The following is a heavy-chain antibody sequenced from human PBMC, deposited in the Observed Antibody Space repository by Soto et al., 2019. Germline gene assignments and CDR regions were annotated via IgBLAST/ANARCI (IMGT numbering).Heavy chain of an antibody. CDR1: GFSFSRYT. V-gene: IGHV3-21*06. Sequence: PGGSLRPSCAASGFSFSRYTVSWLRQAPGKGLEWISSISSTSFYIYYSDSVKGRFTVSRDNSKNLLFLQMVSLRAEDTAVYFCARGSGSQHTIFDWWGQGSQVTVSS. D-gene: IGHD1-26*01. CDR3: ARGSGSQHTIFDW. J-gene: IGHJ4*02. CDR2: ISSTSFYI.